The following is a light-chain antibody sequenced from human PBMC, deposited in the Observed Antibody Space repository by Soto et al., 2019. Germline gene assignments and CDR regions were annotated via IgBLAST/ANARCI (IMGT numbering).Light chain of an antibody. J-gene: IGKJ4*01. CDR2: YAS. CDR3: QQRSSWPPT. Sequence: EIVSTQSPATLSLSPGERATLSCRASQSVSNDLVWYHQKPGQAPRLVIYYASNRASGIPARFSGSGSGTDFILTISSLEPEDFAVYYCQQRSSWPPTFGGGTKVEFK. CDR1: QSVSND. V-gene: IGKV3-11*01.